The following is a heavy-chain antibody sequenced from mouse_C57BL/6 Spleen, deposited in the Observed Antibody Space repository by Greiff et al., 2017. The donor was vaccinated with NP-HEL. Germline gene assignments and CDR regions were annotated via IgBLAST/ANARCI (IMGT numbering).Heavy chain of an antibody. CDR3: ARSHYDYGYFDV. Sequence: VQGVESGAELARPGASVKMSCKASGYTFTSYTMHWVKQRPGQGLEWIGYINPSSGYTKYNQKFKDKATLTADKSSSTAYMQLSSLTSEDSAVYYCARSHYDYGYFDVWGTGTTVTVSS. J-gene: IGHJ1*03. V-gene: IGHV1-4*01. D-gene: IGHD2-4*01. CDR1: GYTFTSYT. CDR2: INPSSGYT.